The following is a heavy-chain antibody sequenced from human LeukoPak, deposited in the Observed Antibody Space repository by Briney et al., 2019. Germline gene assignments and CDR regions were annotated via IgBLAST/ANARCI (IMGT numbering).Heavy chain of an antibody. V-gene: IGHV1-69*13. J-gene: IGHJ3*02. D-gene: IGHD3-3*01. CDR1: GGTFSSYA. CDR2: IIPIFGTA. CDR3: ARADITIFGVVISLAFHI. Sequence: SVKVSCKASGGTFSSYAISWVRQAPGQGLEWMRGIIPIFGTANYAQKFQGRVTITADESTSTAYMELSSLRSEDTAVYYCARADITIFGVVISLAFHIWGQGTMVTVSS.